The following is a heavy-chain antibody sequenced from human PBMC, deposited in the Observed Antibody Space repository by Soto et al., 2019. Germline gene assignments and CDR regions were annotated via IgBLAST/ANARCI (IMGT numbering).Heavy chain of an antibody. Sequence: QITLKESGPTLVKPTQTLTLTCTFSGFSLSTSGVGVGWIRQPPGKALEWLALIYWDDDKRYSPSLKSRLTITKDTSKNQLVLTMTNMDPVDTATYYCARWDTLGYCSGGSCFGPSFDYWGQGTLVTVSS. V-gene: IGHV2-5*02. J-gene: IGHJ4*02. CDR1: GFSLSTSGVG. D-gene: IGHD2-15*01. CDR3: ARWDTLGYCSGGSCFGPSFDY. CDR2: IYWDDDK.